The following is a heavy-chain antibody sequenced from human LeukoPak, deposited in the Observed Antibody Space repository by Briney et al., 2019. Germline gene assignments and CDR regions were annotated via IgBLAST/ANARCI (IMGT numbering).Heavy chain of an antibody. Sequence: GGSLRLSCAASGFTFSSYAMSWVRQAPGKGREWVSAISGSGGSTYYADSVKGRFTISRDNSKNTLYLQMNSLRAEDTAVYYCAKDRSRGYSYGHWFDPWGQGTLVTVSS. CDR1: GFTFSSYA. CDR3: AKDRSRGYSYGHWFDP. CDR2: ISGSGGST. J-gene: IGHJ5*02. V-gene: IGHV3-23*01. D-gene: IGHD5-18*01.